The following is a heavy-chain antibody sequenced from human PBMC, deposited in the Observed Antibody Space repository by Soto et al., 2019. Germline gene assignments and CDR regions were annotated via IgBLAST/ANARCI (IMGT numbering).Heavy chain of an antibody. Sequence: ASVKVSCKASGDTFTSYAMHWVRHAPGQRLEWMGWINAGNGNTKYSQKFQGRVTITRDTSASTAYMELSSLRSEDTAVYYCARGITLPTPLDYWGQGTLVTVSS. CDR3: ARGITLPTPLDY. V-gene: IGHV1-3*01. D-gene: IGHD1-20*01. CDR1: GDTFTSYA. CDR2: INAGNGNT. J-gene: IGHJ4*02.